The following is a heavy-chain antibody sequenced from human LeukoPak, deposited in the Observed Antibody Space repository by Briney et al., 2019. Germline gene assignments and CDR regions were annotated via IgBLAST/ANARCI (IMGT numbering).Heavy chain of an antibody. V-gene: IGHV3-30*02. J-gene: IGHJ6*03. Sequence: GGSLRLSCAASGFTFSSYGMHWVRQAPGKGLEWVAFIHYDGSYKYYADSVKGRFTISRDNSKNTLYLQMNSLRAEDTAVYYCARVQQDSSSWYEGPFMDVWGKGTTVTVSS. CDR3: ARVQQDSSSWYEGPFMDV. D-gene: IGHD6-13*01. CDR1: GFTFSSYG. CDR2: IHYDGSYK.